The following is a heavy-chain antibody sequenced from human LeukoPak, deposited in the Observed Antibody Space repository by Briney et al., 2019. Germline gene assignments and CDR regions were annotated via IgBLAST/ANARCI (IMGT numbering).Heavy chain of an antibody. D-gene: IGHD6-13*01. J-gene: IGHJ4*02. Sequence: GASVKVSCKASGYTFTGYYMHWVRQAPGQGLEWMGWINPNSGGTNYAQKFQGRVTMTRDTSISTAYMELSRLRSDDTAVYYCARDRRSSWYYFDYWGQGTLVTVYS. CDR1: GYTFTGYY. CDR3: ARDRRSSWYYFDY. V-gene: IGHV1-2*02. CDR2: INPNSGGT.